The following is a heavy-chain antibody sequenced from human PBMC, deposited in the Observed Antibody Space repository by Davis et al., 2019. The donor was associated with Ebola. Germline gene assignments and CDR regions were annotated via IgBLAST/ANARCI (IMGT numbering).Heavy chain of an antibody. CDR3: ARWTAPFYYYGMDV. CDR1: AFSFSGYY. Sequence: SETLSLTCAVYAFSFSGYYWSWIRQPPGKGLEWIGEINHSGSTNYNPSLKSRVTISVDKSKNQFSLKLSSVTAADTAVYYCARWTAPFYYYGMDVWGQGTTVTVSS. CDR2: INHSGST. D-gene: IGHD3/OR15-3a*01. V-gene: IGHV4-34*01. J-gene: IGHJ6*02.